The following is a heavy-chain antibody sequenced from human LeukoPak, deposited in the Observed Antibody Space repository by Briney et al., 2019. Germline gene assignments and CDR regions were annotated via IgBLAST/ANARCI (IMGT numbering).Heavy chain of an antibody. CDR2: ISYDGSNK. D-gene: IGHD2-2*01. Sequence: PGGSLRLSCAASGFTFSSYAMHWVRQAPGKGLEWVAVISYDGSNKYYADSVKGRFTISRDNSKNTLYLQMNSLRAEDTAVYYCAIASSHVLVVPAAIGGYFDYWGQGTLVTVSS. V-gene: IGHV3-30*04. CDR1: GFTFSSYA. CDR3: AIASSHVLVVPAAIGGYFDY. J-gene: IGHJ4*02.